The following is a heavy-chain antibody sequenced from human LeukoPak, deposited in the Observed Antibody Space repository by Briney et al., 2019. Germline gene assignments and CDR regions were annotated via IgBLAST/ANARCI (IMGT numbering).Heavy chain of an antibody. CDR1: GGSISNYY. CDR2: IYYSGST. J-gene: IGHJ5*02. D-gene: IGHD1-26*01. V-gene: IGHV4-59*01. CDR3: ARGGNYWPQWWFDP. Sequence: SETLSLTCTVSGGSISNYYWSWIRQPPGKGLEWIGYIYYSGSTSYNPSLKSRVTMSLDASKNQFPLELNSVTPADTAVYYCARGGNYWPQWWFDPWGRGTLVSVSS.